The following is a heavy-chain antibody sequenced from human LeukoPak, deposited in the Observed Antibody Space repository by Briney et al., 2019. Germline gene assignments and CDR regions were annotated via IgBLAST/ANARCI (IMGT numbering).Heavy chain of an antibody. CDR2: ISAYNGNT. CDR1: GYTFTSYG. D-gene: IGHD5-18*01. Sequence: GASVKVSCKASGYTFTSYGISWVRQAPGQGLEWMGWISAYNGNTNYAQRLQGRVTMTTDTSTSTAYMELRSLRSDDTAVYYCARAEIFRPHTAMVSYYGMDVWGQGTTVTVSS. J-gene: IGHJ6*02. CDR3: ARAEIFRPHTAMVSYYGMDV. V-gene: IGHV1-18*01.